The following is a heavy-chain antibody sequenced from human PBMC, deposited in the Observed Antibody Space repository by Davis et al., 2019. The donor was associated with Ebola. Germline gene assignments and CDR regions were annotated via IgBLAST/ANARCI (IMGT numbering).Heavy chain of an antibody. CDR2: LNPRGGSP. CDR1: GYKFTTSY. D-gene: IGHD6-19*01. Sequence: AASVKVSCKASGYKFTTSYIYWVRQAPGQGLEWLGMLNPRGGSPTYAQKFQGRVTMTRDTSTSTIYMEVTSLSSEDTAVYYCARVGYQWNYRAFLDYWGQGTLVTVSS. CDR3: ARVGYQWNYRAFLDY. J-gene: IGHJ4*02. V-gene: IGHV1-46*01.